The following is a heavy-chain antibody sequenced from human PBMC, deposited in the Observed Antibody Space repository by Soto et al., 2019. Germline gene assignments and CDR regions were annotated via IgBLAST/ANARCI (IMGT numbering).Heavy chain of an antibody. J-gene: IGHJ5*02. D-gene: IGHD1-26*01. V-gene: IGHV3-33*01. CDR1: GYSFSTYG. CDR2: IWNDGSNK. CDR3: ARDWENGLRP. Sequence: PGGSLRLSCAASGYSFSTYGMHWVRQAPGKGLEWVAVIWNDGSNKFYADSVKGRFTISRDDSKNTVYLQMNSLRDEDTAVYFCARDWENGLRPWGQGTRVTVYS.